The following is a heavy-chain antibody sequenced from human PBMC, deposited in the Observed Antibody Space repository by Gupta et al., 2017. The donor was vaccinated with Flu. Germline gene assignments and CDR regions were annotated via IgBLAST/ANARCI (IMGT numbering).Heavy chain of an antibody. V-gene: IGHV1-69*08. CDR1: GGTFSSYT. D-gene: IGHD3-22*01. Sequence: QVQLVQSGAEVKKPGSSVKVSCKASGGTFSSYTISWVRQAPGQGLEWMGRIIPILGIANYAQKFQGRVTITADKSTSTAYMELSSLRSEDTAVYYCARDTVVPDSSAPGWFDPWGQGTLVTVSS. J-gene: IGHJ5*02. CDR2: IIPILGIA. CDR3: ARDTVVPDSSAPGWFDP.